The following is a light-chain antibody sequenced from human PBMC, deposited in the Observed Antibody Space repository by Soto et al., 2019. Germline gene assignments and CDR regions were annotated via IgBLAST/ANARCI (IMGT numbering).Light chain of an antibody. CDR2: KAS. CDR1: QTISSW. Sequence: DLQMTQSPSTLSGSVGDRVTITCRASQTISSWLAWYQQKPGKAPKLLIYKASTLKSGVPSRFSGSGSGTEFTLTISSLQPDDFATYYCQHYNSYSGAFGQGTKVDI. V-gene: IGKV1-5*03. J-gene: IGKJ1*01. CDR3: QHYNSYSGA.